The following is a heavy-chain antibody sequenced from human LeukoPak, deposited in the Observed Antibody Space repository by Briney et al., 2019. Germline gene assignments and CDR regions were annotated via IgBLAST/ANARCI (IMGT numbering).Heavy chain of an antibody. J-gene: IGHJ6*02. CDR2: ISYDGSNK. CDR3: ARSYGMDV. CDR1: GFTFSSYA. V-gene: IGHV3-30-3*01. Sequence: GGSLRLSCAASGFTFSSYAMHWVRQAPGKGLERVAVISYDGSNKYYADSVKGRFTISRDNSKNTLYLQMNSLRAEDTAVYYCARSYGMDVWGQGTTVTVSS.